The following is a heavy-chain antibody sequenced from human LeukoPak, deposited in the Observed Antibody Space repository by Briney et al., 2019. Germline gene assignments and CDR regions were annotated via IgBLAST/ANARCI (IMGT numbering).Heavy chain of an antibody. J-gene: IGHJ4*02. V-gene: IGHV3-33*08. CDR2: IWYDGSNK. CDR3: AREKYYDFWSGPSSYFDY. CDR1: GFTFSSYG. D-gene: IGHD3-3*01. Sequence: GGSLRLSCAASGFTFSSYGMHWVRQAPGKGLEWVAVIWYDGSNKYYADSVKGRFTISRDNSKNTLYLQMNSLRAEDTAVNYCAREKYYDFWSGPSSYFDYWGQGTLVTVSS.